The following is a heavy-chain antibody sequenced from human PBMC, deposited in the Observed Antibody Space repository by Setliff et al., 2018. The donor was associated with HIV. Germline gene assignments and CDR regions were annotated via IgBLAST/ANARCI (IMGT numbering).Heavy chain of an antibody. J-gene: IGHJ4*02. CDR3: ARRSTVARGVDCFDL. CDR2: VDYSGSS. Sequence: SETLSLTCSVSGDSMRTNYWTWIRQSPGKGLEWIGHVDYSGSSTYNPSLNSRVTLSIDTSKSQFSLRLGSVTAADTALYYCARRSTVARGVDCFDLWGQGTQVT. V-gene: IGHV4-59*08. D-gene: IGHD3-10*01. CDR1: GDSMRTNY.